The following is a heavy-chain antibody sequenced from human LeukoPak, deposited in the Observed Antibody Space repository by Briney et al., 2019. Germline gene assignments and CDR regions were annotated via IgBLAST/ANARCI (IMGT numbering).Heavy chain of an antibody. CDR2: IIPIFGTA. J-gene: IGHJ6*02. V-gene: IGHV1-69*13. CDR1: GGTFSSYA. Sequence: SVKVSCKASGGTFSSYAISWVRQAPGQGLEWMGGIIPIFGTANYAQKFQGRVTITADESTSTAYMELSSLRSEDTAVYYCATAPGSGYYSYYYGMDVWGQGTTVTVSS. CDR3: ATAPGSGYYSYYYGMDV. D-gene: IGHD3-22*01.